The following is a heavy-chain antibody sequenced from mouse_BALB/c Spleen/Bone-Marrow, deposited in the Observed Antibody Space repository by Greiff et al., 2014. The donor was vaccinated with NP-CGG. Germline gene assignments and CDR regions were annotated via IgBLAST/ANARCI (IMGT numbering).Heavy chain of an antibody. CDR2: IYPGDGDT. CDR3: ARWLPSMDY. V-gene: IGHV1-80*01. CDR1: GYAFSSYW. Sequence: VQLQQSGAELVRPGSSVKISCKASGYAFSSYWMRWVKQRPGQGLEWIGQIYPGDGDTNYNGKFKGKATLTADKSSSTAYMQLSSLTSEVSSVDSYARWLPSMDYWGQGTSVTVSS. D-gene: IGHD2-2*01. J-gene: IGHJ4*01.